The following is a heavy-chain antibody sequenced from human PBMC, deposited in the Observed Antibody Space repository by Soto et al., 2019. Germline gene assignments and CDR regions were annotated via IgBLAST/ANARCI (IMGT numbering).Heavy chain of an antibody. Sequence: EVQLLESGGGLVQPGGSLRLSCAASGFTFSSYAMSWVRQAPGKGLEWVSAISGSGGSTYYADSVKGRFTISRDNSKNTLYLQMNSLRAEDTAVYYCAKVGPTRGTIFGARWYGMDVWGQGTTVTVSS. CDR1: GFTFSSYA. J-gene: IGHJ6*02. CDR2: ISGSGGST. V-gene: IGHV3-23*01. CDR3: AKVGPTRGTIFGARWYGMDV. D-gene: IGHD3-3*01.